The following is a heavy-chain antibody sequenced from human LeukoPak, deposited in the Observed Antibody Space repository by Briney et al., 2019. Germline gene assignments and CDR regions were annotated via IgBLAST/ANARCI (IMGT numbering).Heavy chain of an antibody. D-gene: IGHD1-26*01. Sequence: SETLSLTCAVSGGSISSGGYSWSWIRQPPGKGLEWIGYIYHSGSTYYNPSLKSRVTISVDRSKNQFSLKLSSVTAADTAVYYCARENRIVGATTYYYYGMDVWGQGTTVTVSS. CDR2: IYHSGST. CDR1: GGSISSGGYS. J-gene: IGHJ6*02. CDR3: ARENRIVGATTYYYYGMDV. V-gene: IGHV4-30-2*01.